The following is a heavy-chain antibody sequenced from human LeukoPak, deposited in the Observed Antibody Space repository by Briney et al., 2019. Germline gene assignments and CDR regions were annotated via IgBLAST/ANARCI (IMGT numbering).Heavy chain of an antibody. Sequence: PGGSLRLSCAASGFTFSTYSMNWVRQAPGKGLVWVSRINSDGSGTTYADSVKGRFTISRDNAKNTLYLQMNSLRADDTAVYYCARDSMKEVPLDYWGQGTLVTVSS. V-gene: IGHV3-74*03. CDR1: GFTFSTYS. CDR3: ARDSMKEVPLDY. CDR2: INSDGSGT. J-gene: IGHJ4*02. D-gene: IGHD2-2*01.